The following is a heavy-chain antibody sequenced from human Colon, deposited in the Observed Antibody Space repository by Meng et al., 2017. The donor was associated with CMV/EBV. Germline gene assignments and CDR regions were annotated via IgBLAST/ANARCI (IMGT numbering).Heavy chain of an antibody. CDR2: INTNPGNP. V-gene: IGHV7-4-1*02. J-gene: IGHJ4*02. Sequence: YHFTNSPINWVPQAPGHGLEWLGWINTNPGNPTYAQGFTGRHVFSLDPSVSTAYLEISSLKAEDTAVYYCASEVTMVRGLTVMSYFDSWGQGTLVTVSS. D-gene: IGHD3-10*01. CDR1: YHFTNSP. CDR3: ASEVTMVRGLTVMSYFDS.